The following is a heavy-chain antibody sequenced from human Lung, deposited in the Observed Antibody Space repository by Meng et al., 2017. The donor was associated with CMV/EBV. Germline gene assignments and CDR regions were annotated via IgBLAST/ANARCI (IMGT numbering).Heavy chain of an antibody. Sequence: GGSLRLXCAASGFTFTTFWMTWVRQAPGKGLEWVANIKEDGSGQWYVDSVKGRFTISRDNAKQSVYLQMDSLRAEDTAVYYCVRYANSHYGMAVWGQGNTVXVSS. CDR1: GFTFTTFW. CDR3: VRYANSHYGMAV. CDR2: IKEDGSGQ. D-gene: IGHD2-21*01. J-gene: IGHJ6*02. V-gene: IGHV3-7*01.